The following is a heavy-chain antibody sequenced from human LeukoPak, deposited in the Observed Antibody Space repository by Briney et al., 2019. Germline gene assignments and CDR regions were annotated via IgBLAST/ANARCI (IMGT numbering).Heavy chain of an antibody. Sequence: SETLSLTCAVYGGSFSGYYWSWIRQPPGKGLEWIGEINHSGSTNYNPSLKSRVTISVDTSKKQFSLKLNSVTAADTAVYYCARAIVRGVMPFPPLDYWGQGTLVTVSS. D-gene: IGHD3-10*01. CDR2: INHSGST. V-gene: IGHV4-34*01. CDR3: ARAIVRGVMPFPPLDY. J-gene: IGHJ4*02. CDR1: GGSFSGYY.